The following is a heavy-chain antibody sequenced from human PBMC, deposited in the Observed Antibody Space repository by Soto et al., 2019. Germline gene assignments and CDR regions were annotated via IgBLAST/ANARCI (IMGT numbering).Heavy chain of an antibody. D-gene: IGHD4-17*01. CDR2: IWYDGSNK. Sequence: HPGGSLRLSCAASGFTFSSYGMHWVRQAPGKGLEWVAVIWYDGSNKYYADSVKGRFTISRDNSKNTLYLQMNSLRAEDTAVYYCARALSTVTVYYYGMDVWGQGTTVTVSS. CDR3: ARALSTVTVYYYGMDV. CDR1: GFTFSSYG. J-gene: IGHJ6*02. V-gene: IGHV3-33*01.